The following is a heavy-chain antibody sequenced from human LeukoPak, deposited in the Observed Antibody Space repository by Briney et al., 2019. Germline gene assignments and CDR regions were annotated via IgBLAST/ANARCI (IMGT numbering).Heavy chain of an antibody. CDR2: ISSSSSYT. D-gene: IGHD3-10*01. V-gene: IGHV3-11*06. CDR3: ARGSMVRGVYVDYFDY. CDR1: GFTFSDYY. J-gene: IGHJ4*02. Sequence: PGRSLRLPCAASGFTFSDYYMSWIRQAPRKGLEWVSYISSSSSYTNYADSVKGRFTISRDNAKNSLYLQMNSLRAEDTAVYYCARGSMVRGVYVDYFDYWGQGTLVTVSS.